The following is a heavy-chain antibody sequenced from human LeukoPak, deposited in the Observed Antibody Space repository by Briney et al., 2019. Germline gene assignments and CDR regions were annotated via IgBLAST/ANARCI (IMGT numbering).Heavy chain of an antibody. J-gene: IGHJ4*02. CDR2: ISYGGSEK. Sequence: PGGSLRLSCAASGFTFSTYAMHWVRQAPGKGLEWVAVISYGGSEKYYADSVKGRFTISRDNSKNTLYLQMNSLRAEDTAVYYCARERTGNFDYWGRGTLVTVSS. V-gene: IGHV3-30-3*01. CDR3: ARERTGNFDY. D-gene: IGHD3-10*01. CDR1: GFTFSTYA.